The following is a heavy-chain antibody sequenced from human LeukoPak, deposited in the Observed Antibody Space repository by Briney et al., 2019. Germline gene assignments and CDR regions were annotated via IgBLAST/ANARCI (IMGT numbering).Heavy chain of an antibody. Sequence: GRSQTLLCSASGFPFRSYGFHWVRQASGKGLEWVAIIWYDGSNKYYADSVKGRFTISRDNSKNSVYLEMNSLRVEDTALYYCARVFPNYGMDVWGQGTTVTVSS. CDR3: ARVFPNYGMDV. CDR2: IWYDGSNK. D-gene: IGHD3-10*02. CDR1: GFPFRSYG. J-gene: IGHJ6*02. V-gene: IGHV3-33*08.